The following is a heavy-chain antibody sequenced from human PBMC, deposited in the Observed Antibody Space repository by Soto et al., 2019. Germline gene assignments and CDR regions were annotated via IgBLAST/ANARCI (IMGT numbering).Heavy chain of an antibody. CDR1: GFTFSSYS. CDR2: ISSSSSTI. D-gene: IGHD2-2*01. Sequence: GGSLRLSCAASGFTFSSYSMNWVRQAPGKGVEGVSHISSSSSTIYYADSVKGRFTISRDNAKNSLYLQMNSLRAEDTAVYYCAREDRYCSSTSCYYYYYYMTSGAKGPRSPSP. J-gene: IGHJ6*03. V-gene: IGHV3-48*01. CDR3: AREDRYCSSTSCYYYYYYMTS.